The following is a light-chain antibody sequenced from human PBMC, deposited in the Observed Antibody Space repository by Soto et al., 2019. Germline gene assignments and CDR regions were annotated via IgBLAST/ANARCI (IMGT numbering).Light chain of an antibody. Sequence: DIQMSQSPSTPSASVGGRVTITCRASQGTGDWLAWYQQKPGKAPKLLIYKTSTLEGGVPSRFSGSGSETEFTLTISSLQPDDFATYYCQQYSSYPLTFGGGTKVDIK. V-gene: IGKV1-5*03. CDR2: KTS. CDR3: QQYSSYPLT. CDR1: QGTGDW. J-gene: IGKJ4*01.